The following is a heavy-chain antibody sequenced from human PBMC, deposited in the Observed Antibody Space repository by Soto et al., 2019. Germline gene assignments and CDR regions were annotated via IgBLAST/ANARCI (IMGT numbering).Heavy chain of an antibody. CDR1: GYTFTSYG. CDR2: ISAYNGNT. V-gene: IGHV1-18*01. J-gene: IGHJ5*02. D-gene: IGHD3-3*01. CDR3: ARIRFLEWFWFDP. Sequence: ASVKVSCKASGYTFTSYGISWVRQAPGQGLEWMGWISAYNGNTNYAQKLQGRVTMTTDISTSTAYMELRSLRSDDTAMYYCARIRFLEWFWFDPWGQGTLVTVSS.